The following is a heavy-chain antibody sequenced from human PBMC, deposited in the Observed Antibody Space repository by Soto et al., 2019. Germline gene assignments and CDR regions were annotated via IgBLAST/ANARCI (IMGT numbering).Heavy chain of an antibody. D-gene: IGHD2-15*01. V-gene: IGHV4-4*02. CDR1: GGSISSTNW. CDR3: ARDAALKWFDP. CDR2: IYHSGST. Sequence: PSETLSLTCAVSGGSISSTNWWSWVRQPPGKGLEWIGEIYHSGSTNYNPSLKSRVTISVDTSKNQFSLKLSSVTAADTAVYYCARDAALKWFDPWGQGTLVTVSS. J-gene: IGHJ5*02.